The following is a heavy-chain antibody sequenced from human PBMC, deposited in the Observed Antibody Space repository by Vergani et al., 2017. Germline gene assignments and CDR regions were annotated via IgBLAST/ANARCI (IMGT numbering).Heavy chain of an antibody. CDR2: IFSNDEK. CDR1: GFSLSNARMG. Sequence: QVTLKESGPVLVKPTATLTLTCTVSGFSLSNARMGVSWIRQPPGKALEWLAHIFSNDEKYYSTSLKSRLTMSKETSKNQVVLTMTNMDPVDTTTYYCARIEEYGSSLRYYYYYMDVWGKGTTVTVSS. J-gene: IGHJ6*03. D-gene: IGHD6-6*01. CDR3: ARIEEYGSSLRYYYYYMDV. V-gene: IGHV2-26*01.